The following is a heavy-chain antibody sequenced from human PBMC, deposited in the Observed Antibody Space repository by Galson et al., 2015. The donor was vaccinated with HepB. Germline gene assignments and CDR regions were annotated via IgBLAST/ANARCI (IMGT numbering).Heavy chain of an antibody. V-gene: IGHV1-18*01. CDR3: ARDPFGYYYDSSGSDAFDI. CDR2: ISAYNGNT. Sequence: SVKVSCKASGYTFTSYGISWVRQAPGQGLEWMGWISAYNGNTNYAQKLQGRVTMTTDTSTSTAYMELRSLRSDDTAVYYCARDPFGYYYDSSGSDAFDIWGQGTMVTVSS. D-gene: IGHD3-22*01. J-gene: IGHJ3*02. CDR1: GYTFTSYG.